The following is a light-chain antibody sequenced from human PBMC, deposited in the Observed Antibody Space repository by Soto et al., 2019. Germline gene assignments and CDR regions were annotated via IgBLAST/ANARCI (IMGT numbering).Light chain of an antibody. Sequence: EIVLTQSPATLSLSPGEGATLSCRASQSVSNYLAWYQQKPGQAPRLLIYDASQRATGIPARFSGSGSGTDFTLTISSLEPEDFAVYYCQQRSNWPLTFGGVTKVEIK. J-gene: IGKJ4*01. CDR3: QQRSNWPLT. V-gene: IGKV3-11*01. CDR1: QSVSNY. CDR2: DAS.